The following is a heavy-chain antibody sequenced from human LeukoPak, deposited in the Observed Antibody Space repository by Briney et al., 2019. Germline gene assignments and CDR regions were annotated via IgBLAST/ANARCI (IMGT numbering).Heavy chain of an antibody. D-gene: IGHD3-10*02. V-gene: IGHV3-30*18. Sequence: GGSLRLSCAASGFTFSSYGMHWVSQAPGKGLEWVAVISYDGRNKYYADSVKGRFTISRDNSKNTLYLQMNSLRAEDTAVYYCAELGITMIGGVWGKGTTVTISS. J-gene: IGHJ6*04. CDR1: GFTFSSYG. CDR3: AELGITMIGGV. CDR2: ISYDGRNK.